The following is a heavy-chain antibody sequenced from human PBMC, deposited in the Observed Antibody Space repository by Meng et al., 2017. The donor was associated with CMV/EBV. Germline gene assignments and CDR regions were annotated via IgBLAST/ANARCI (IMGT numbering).Heavy chain of an antibody. CDR3: ARGLGYCSSTSCPEYYYYGMDV. CDR1: GFTFSSYA. V-gene: IGHV3-30*04. CDR2: ISYDGSNK. Sequence: GESLKISCAASGFTFSSYAMHCVRHAPGKGLEWVAVISYDGSNKYYADSVKGRFTISRDNSKNTLYLQMNSLRAEDTAVYYCARGLGYCSSTSCPEYYYYGMDVWGQGTTVTVSS. D-gene: IGHD2-2*01. J-gene: IGHJ6*02.